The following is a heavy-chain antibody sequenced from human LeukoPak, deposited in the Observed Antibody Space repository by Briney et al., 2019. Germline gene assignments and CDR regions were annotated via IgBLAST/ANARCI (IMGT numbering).Heavy chain of an antibody. Sequence: GGSLRLSCAASGFTFDDYAMHWVRQAPGKGLEWVSLISGDGGSTYYADSVKGRFTISRDNSKNSLYLQMNSLRTEDTALYYCAKDILLYYDSIGYFDYWGQGTLVTVSS. CDR3: AKDILLYYDSIGYFDY. D-gene: IGHD3-22*01. V-gene: IGHV3-43*02. CDR1: GFTFDDYA. J-gene: IGHJ4*02. CDR2: ISGDGGST.